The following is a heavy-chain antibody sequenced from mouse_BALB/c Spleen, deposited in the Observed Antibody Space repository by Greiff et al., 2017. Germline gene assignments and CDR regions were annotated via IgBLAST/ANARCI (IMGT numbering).Heavy chain of an antibody. CDR3: ARRGYDSWFAY. CDR2: INPSTGYT. D-gene: IGHD2-2*01. V-gene: IGHV1-7*01. J-gene: IGHJ3*01. CDR1: GYTFTSYW. Sequence: VQVVESGAELAKPGASVKMSCKASGYTFTSYWMHWVKQRPGQGLEWIGYINPSTGYTEYNQKFKDKATLTADKSSSTAYMQLSSLTSEDSAVYYCARRGYDSWFAYWGQGTLVTVSA.